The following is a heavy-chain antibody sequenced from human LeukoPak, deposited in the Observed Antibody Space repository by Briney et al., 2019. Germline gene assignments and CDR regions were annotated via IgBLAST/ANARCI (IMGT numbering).Heavy chain of an antibody. J-gene: IGHJ4*02. Sequence: ASETLSLTCTVSGDSMSDYFWTWIRQPPGKGLEWIGYIYYSGSTNYNPSLKSRVTISVDTSKNQFSLKLSSVTAADTAVYYCARTSSWGLKIVGAIQYYFDYWGQGTLVTVSS. CDR2: IYYSGST. CDR3: ARTSSWGLKIVGAIQYYFDY. D-gene: IGHD1-26*01. CDR1: GDSMSDYF. V-gene: IGHV4-59*01.